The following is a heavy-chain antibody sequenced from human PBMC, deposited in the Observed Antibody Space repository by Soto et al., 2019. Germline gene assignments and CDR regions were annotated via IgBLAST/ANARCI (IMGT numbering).Heavy chain of an antibody. CDR1: GGSISSGGYY. CDR3: ARGYGNSGEFDY. D-gene: IGHD2-15*01. J-gene: IGHJ4*02. Sequence: SETLSLTCTVSGGSISSGGYYWSWIRQHPGKGLEWIGYIYHSGSTNYNPSLKSRVTISVDTSKNQFSLKLSSVTAADTAVYYCARGYGNSGEFDYWGQGTLVTVXS. CDR2: IYHSGST. V-gene: IGHV4-61*08.